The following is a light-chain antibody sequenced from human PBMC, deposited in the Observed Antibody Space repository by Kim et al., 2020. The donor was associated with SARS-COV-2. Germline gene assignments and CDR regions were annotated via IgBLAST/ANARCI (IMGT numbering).Light chain of an antibody. CDR1: QDISNY. V-gene: IGKV1-33*01. CDR3: QHCRNLPLT. Sequence: ASEGARVTITCRESQDISNYLNWYQQKPGKAPKLLIYDTSALETGVSSRFSGSGSGTDFTFTITNLQPDDVATYYCQHCRNLPLTFGGGTKVDIK. J-gene: IGKJ4*01. CDR2: DTS.